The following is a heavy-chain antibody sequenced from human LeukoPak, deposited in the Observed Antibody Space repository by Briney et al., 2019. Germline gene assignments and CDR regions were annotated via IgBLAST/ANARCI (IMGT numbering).Heavy chain of an antibody. V-gene: IGHV5-51*01. Sequence: GESLKISCKSSGYSFTSYWIGWVRQMPGKGLEWMGIIYPGDSDTRYSPSFQGQVTISADKSISTAYLQWSSLKASDTAMYYCARPSYYYGSGSYNYWGQGTLATVSS. D-gene: IGHD3-10*01. CDR1: GYSFTSYW. CDR2: IYPGDSDT. CDR3: ARPSYYYGSGSYNY. J-gene: IGHJ4*02.